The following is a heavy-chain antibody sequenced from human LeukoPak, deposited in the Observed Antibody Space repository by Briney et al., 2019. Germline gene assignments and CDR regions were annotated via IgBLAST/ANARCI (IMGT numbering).Heavy chain of an antibody. CDR1: GGSFSGYY. J-gene: IGHJ4*02. CDR2: INHSGST. CDR3: ARVGLGMATMPFDY. V-gene: IGHV4-34*01. Sequence: SETLSLTCAVYGGSFSGYYWSWIRQPPGKGLEWIGEINHSGSTNYNPSLKSRVTISVDTSKNQFSLKLSSVTAADTAVYHCARVGLGMATMPFDYWGQGTLVTVSS. D-gene: IGHD5-24*01.